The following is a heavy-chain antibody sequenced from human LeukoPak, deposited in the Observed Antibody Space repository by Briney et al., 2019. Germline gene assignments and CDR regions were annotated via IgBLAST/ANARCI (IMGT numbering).Heavy chain of an antibody. CDR3: AATYCSSTSCPSYYYYYYMDV. CDR2: MNPNSGNT. CDR1: GYTFTSYD. V-gene: IGHV1-8*01. D-gene: IGHD2-2*01. J-gene: IGHJ6*03. Sequence: GASXTVSCXXSGYTFTSYDINWVRQAPGQGLEWMGWMNPNSGNTGYAQTFQGRVTMTRNTSISTAYMELSSLRSEDTAVYYCAATYCSSTSCPSYYYYYYMDVWGKGTTVTVSS.